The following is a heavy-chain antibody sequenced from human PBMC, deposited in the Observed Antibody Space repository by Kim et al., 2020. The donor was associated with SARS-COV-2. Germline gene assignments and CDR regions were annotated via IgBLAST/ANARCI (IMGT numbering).Heavy chain of an antibody. Sequence: ASVKVSCKASGYTFTSYDINWVRQATGQGLEWMGWMNPNSGNTGYAQKFQGRVTMTRNTSISTAYMELSSLRSEDTAVYYCARGPRTVRPQDFDYWGQGTLVTVSS. CDR3: ARGPRTVRPQDFDY. D-gene: IGHD1-1*01. CDR2: MNPNSGNT. J-gene: IGHJ4*02. V-gene: IGHV1-8*01. CDR1: GYTFTSYD.